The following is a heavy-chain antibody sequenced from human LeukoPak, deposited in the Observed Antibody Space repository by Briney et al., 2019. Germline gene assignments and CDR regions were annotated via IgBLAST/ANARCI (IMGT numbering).Heavy chain of an antibody. J-gene: IGHJ4*02. CDR2: ISAYNGNT. Sequence: RASVKVSCKASGYTFTSYGISWVRQAPGQGLEWMGWISAYNGNTNYAQKLQGRVTMTTDTSTSTAYMELSSLTSDDTALYYCATGTVSSSWLGIFDFWGQGTLVTVSS. CDR3: ATGTVSSSWLGIFDF. D-gene: IGHD6-13*01. V-gene: IGHV1-18*01. CDR1: GYTFTSYG.